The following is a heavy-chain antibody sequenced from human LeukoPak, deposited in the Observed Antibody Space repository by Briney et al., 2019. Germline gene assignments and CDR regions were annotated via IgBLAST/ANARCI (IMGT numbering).Heavy chain of an antibody. CDR3: ARANPNWNPPDY. D-gene: IGHD1-1*01. Sequence: SETLSLTCSVSSDSMTSYFWSWIRQPPGKGLEWIGYVYHSGSTSYNPSLKSRVSISEDTSKNQFSLKLPSVTAADTAVYFCARANPNWNPPDYWGQGTLVTVSS. CDR1: SDSMTSYF. CDR2: VYHSGST. V-gene: IGHV4-59*08. J-gene: IGHJ4*02.